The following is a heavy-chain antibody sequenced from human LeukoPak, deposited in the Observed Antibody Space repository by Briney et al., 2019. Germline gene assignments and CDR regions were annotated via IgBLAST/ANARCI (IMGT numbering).Heavy chain of an antibody. V-gene: IGHV1-2*02. CDR3: ARDNYGTLDY. Sequence: ASVKVSCKVSGYTFSDYYIHWVRQAPGHGLEWMGWTSPKSGDTRYTQRFQGRVTMTWDTSISTVYMELDRLTFDDTAVYYCARDNYGTLDYWGQGTLVTVSS. J-gene: IGHJ4*02. CDR2: TSPKSGDT. D-gene: IGHD4-11*01. CDR1: GYTFSDYY.